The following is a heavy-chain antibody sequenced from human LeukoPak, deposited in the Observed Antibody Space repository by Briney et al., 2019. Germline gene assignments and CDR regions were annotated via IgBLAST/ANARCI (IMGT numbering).Heavy chain of an antibody. CDR3: ARLSEEDSSGFDP. Sequence: PSETLSLTCTVSGGSISSSSYYWGWIRQPPGKGLEWIGSIYYSGSTYYNPSLKSRVTISVDTSKNQFSLKLSSVTAADTAVYYCARLSEEDSSGFDPWGQGTLVTVSS. CDR1: GGSISSSSYY. CDR2: IYYSGST. V-gene: IGHV4-39*07. J-gene: IGHJ5*02. D-gene: IGHD2-15*01.